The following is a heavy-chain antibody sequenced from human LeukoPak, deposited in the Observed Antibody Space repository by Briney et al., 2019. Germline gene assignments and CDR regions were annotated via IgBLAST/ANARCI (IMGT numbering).Heavy chain of an antibody. Sequence: SETLSLTCAVYGGSFSRYYWSWIRQPPGKGLEWIGEINHSGSTNYNPSLKSRVTISVDTSKNQFSLKLSSVTAADTAVYYCARVGPGPRITMVRGVIIGRWFDPWGQGTLVTVSS. J-gene: IGHJ5*02. CDR2: INHSGST. CDR3: ARVGPGPRITMVRGVIIGRWFDP. V-gene: IGHV4-34*01. CDR1: GGSFSRYY. D-gene: IGHD3-10*01.